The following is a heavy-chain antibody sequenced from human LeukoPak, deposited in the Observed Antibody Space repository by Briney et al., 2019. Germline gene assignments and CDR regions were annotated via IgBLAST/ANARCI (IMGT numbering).Heavy chain of an antibody. J-gene: IGHJ4*02. CDR3: ARRGGYGMNY. Sequence: XXXVRXAXXXXLVWVSRINSDGRSTSYADSVKGRFTISRDNAKNTLYLQMNSLRAEDTAVYYCARRGGYGMNYWGQGTLVTVSS. CDR2: INSDGRST. V-gene: IGHV3-74*01. D-gene: IGHD6-25*01.